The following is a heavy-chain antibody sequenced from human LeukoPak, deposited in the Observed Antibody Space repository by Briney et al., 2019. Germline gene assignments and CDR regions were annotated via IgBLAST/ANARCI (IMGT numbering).Heavy chain of an antibody. V-gene: IGHV3-23*01. Sequence: GGSLRLSCEASGFTLSSNAMYWVRQAPGKGLEWVSTISVSGDRTQYADSVKGRFTISRDTSKNTLYLQMNGLRAEDTAVYYCAKDPLGYSRSSPGDSWGQGTLVTVSS. D-gene: IGHD6-13*01. CDR3: AKDPLGYSRSSPGDS. CDR1: GFTLSSNA. CDR2: ISVSGDRT. J-gene: IGHJ4*02.